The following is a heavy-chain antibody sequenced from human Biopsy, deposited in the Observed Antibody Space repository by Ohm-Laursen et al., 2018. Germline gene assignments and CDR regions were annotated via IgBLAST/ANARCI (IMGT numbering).Heavy chain of an antibody. CDR2: IAFDGSNK. CDR1: GFGMYA. CDR3: AKDGGQWLGGAFDI. J-gene: IGHJ3*02. V-gene: IGHV3-30*18. Sequence: SLRLSCTASGFGMYAMHWVRQPPGKGIEWLAVIAFDGSNKYYAESVKGRFTISRDRSRDTVHLQINSLRYEDTALYYCAKDGGQWLGGAFDIWGHGTMVSASS. D-gene: IGHD6-19*01.